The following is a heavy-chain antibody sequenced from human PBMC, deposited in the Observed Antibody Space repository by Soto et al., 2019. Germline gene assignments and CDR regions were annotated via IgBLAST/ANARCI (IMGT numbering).Heavy chain of an antibody. Sequence: SETLSLTCTVSGGSIGSSTYYWNWIRQSPGKGLEWIASIDYSGNTYYNPSLKSRVVISADTSKNLFSLKLRSVTAADTALYFCARVGPYYYGFDVWGQGTTVTVSS. CDR3: ARVGPYYYGFDV. V-gene: IGHV4-30-4*01. CDR2: IDYSGNT. D-gene: IGHD3-10*01. J-gene: IGHJ6*02. CDR1: GGSIGSSTYY.